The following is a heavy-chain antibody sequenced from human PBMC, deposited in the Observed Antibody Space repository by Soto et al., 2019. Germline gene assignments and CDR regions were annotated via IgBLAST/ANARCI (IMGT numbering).Heavy chain of an antibody. CDR1: GYNFAGYW. D-gene: IGHD3-3*01. CDR2: IYPSDSDT. CDR3: ARGGVSTRTFDY. V-gene: IGHV5-51*01. J-gene: IGHJ4*02. Sequence: GESLKISCNGSGYNFAGYWIAWVRQMPGKGLELMGIIYPSDSDTRYRPSFQGQVTIPADKSISSAYLQWSSLRASDTAMYYCARGGVSTRTFDYWGQGTPVTVSS.